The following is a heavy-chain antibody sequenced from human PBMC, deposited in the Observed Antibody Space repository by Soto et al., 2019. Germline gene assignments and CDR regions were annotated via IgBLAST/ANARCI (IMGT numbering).Heavy chain of an antibody. D-gene: IGHD2-2*01. Sequence: QVHLVESGGGVVQPGRSLRLSCAASGFTFSDYGMHWFRQAPGKGLEWVAVIWYDGTSKYYADSVKGRFTISRDNSKNVMYLQMNILSAEDTAVYYCARDSDTVVPAAPDYWGQGALVTVSS. CDR3: ARDSDTVVPAAPDY. CDR1: GFTFSDYG. CDR2: IWYDGTSK. V-gene: IGHV3-33*01. J-gene: IGHJ4*02.